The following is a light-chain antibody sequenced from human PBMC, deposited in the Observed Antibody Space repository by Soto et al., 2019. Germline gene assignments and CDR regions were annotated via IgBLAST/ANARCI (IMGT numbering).Light chain of an antibody. CDR2: KAS. CDR1: QSISSR. V-gene: IGKV1-5*03. Sequence: DIQMTQSPSTLSASVGDRVTITCRASQSISSRLAWYQQKPGKAPKLLIYKASSLESGVPSRFSGSGSVTEFTLTISSLQPDDFATYYCQQYNSYPWTFGQGTKVEIK. J-gene: IGKJ1*01. CDR3: QQYNSYPWT.